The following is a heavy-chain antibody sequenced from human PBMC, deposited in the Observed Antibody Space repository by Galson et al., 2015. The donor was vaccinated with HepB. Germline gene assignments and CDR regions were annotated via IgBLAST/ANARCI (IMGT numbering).Heavy chain of an antibody. CDR1: GFTFSSYS. CDR3: ARARWRQKRYFDL. D-gene: IGHD2-21*02. V-gene: IGHV3-48*01. J-gene: IGHJ2*01. Sequence: SLRLSCAVSGFTFSSYSMNWVRQAPGKGLEWVSYISSSSSTIYYSDSVKGRFTISRDNAKNSLYLQMNSLRAEDTAVYYCARARWRQKRYFDLWGRGTLVTVSS. CDR2: ISSSSSTI.